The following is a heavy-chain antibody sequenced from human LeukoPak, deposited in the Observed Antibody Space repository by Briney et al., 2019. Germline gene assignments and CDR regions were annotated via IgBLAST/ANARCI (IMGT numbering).Heavy chain of an antibody. CDR1: GFTFSSYS. CDR2: ISSDSGTI. D-gene: IGHD3-10*01. J-gene: IGHJ4*02. Sequence: GGSLRLSCAGSGFTFSSYSMNWVRQAPGKGLEWVSYISSDSGTIYYADSVKGRFTISRDNAKNSLYLQMNSLRAEDAAVYYCVRWGSGNYYRYFDYWGQGTQVTVSS. CDR3: VRWGSGNYYRYFDY. V-gene: IGHV3-48*04.